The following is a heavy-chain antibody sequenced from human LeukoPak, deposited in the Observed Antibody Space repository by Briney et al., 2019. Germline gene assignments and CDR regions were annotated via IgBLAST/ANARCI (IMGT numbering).Heavy chain of an antibody. Sequence: GGSLRLSCAASGFTFSSYAMSWVRQAPGKGLEWVSAISGSGGSTYYADSVKGRFTISRDNSKNTLYLQMSSLRAEDTAVYYCAKDLIPRDYFDCWGQGTLVTVSS. CDR2: ISGSGGST. CDR3: AKDLIPRDYFDC. CDR1: GFTFSSYA. J-gene: IGHJ4*02. V-gene: IGHV3-23*01.